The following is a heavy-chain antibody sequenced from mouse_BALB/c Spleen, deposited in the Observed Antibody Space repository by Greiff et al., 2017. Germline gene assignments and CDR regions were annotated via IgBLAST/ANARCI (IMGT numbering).Heavy chain of an antibody. D-gene: IGHD2-1*01. CDR1: GFTFSSYA. J-gene: IGHJ2*01. CDR3: ARGNYYGNYLYYFDY. CDR2: ISSGGST. V-gene: IGHV5-6-5*01. Sequence: EVKLMESGGGLVKPGGSLKLSCAASGFTFSSYAMSWVRQTPEKRLEWVASISSGGSTYYPDSVKGRFTISRDNARNILYLQMSSLRSEDTAMYYCARGNYYGNYLYYFDYWGQGTTLTVSS.